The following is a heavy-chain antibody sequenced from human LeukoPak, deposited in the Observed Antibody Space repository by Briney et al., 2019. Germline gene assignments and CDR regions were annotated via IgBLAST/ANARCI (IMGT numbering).Heavy chain of an antibody. CDR2: IYYSGTT. CDR3: ARYDFWSGPNDAFDI. CDR1: GGSISSGDYY. D-gene: IGHD3-3*01. J-gene: IGHJ3*02. V-gene: IGHV4-30-4*08. Sequence: RPSETLSLTCTVSGGSISSGDYYWGWIRQPPGKGLEWIGYIYYSGTTYYNPSLKSRFTISVDTSKNQFSLKLSSVTAADTAVYYCARYDFWSGPNDAFDIWGQGTMVTVSS.